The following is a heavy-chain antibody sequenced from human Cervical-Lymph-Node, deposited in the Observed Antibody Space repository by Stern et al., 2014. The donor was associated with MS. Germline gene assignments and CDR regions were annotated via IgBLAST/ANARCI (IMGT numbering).Heavy chain of an antibody. CDR3: ATESNWGSAFAI. CDR2: IKKETEGGTT. CDR1: GFVFSNAW. Sequence: EVQLVESGGGLVKSGGSLRLSCAASGFVFSNAWMSWVRQAPGKGLQWDGRIKKETEGGTTDYGASVNGRFTISRDDSKNTVDLQMNSLKTEDTAVYFCATESNWGSAFAIWGQGTVVTVSS. D-gene: IGHD7-27*01. V-gene: IGHV3-15*05. J-gene: IGHJ3*02.